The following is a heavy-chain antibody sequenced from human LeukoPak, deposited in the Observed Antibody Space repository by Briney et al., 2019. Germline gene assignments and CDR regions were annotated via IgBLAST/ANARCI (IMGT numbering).Heavy chain of an antibody. D-gene: IGHD3-22*01. Sequence: GGSLRLSCAASGFTFSNAWMSWVRQAPGKGLEWVGRIKSKTDGGTTDYAAPVKGRFTISRDDSKNTLYLQMNSLKTEDTAVYYCTTVHWALLVIVDMDVWGKGTTVTVSS. J-gene: IGHJ6*03. CDR3: TTVHWALLVIVDMDV. CDR2: IKSKTDGGTT. CDR1: GFTFSNAW. V-gene: IGHV3-15*01.